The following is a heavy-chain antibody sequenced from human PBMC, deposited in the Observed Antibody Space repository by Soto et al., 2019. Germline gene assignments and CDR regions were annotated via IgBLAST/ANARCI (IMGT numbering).Heavy chain of an antibody. D-gene: IGHD2-2*01. J-gene: IGHJ4*02. V-gene: IGHV4-34*01. Sequence: PSETLSLTCAVYGGSFSGYYWSWIRQPPGKGLEWIGEINHSGSTNYNPSLKSRVTISVDTSKNQFSLKLSSVTAADTAVYYCASSIPPPPAASHYSGQGPLVTVST. CDR2: INHSGST. CDR3: ASSIPPPPAASHY. CDR1: GGSFSGYY.